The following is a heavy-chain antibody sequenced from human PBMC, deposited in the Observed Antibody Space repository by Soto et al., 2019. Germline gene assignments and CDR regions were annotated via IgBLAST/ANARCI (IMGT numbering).Heavy chain of an antibody. V-gene: IGHV4-31*03. CDR3: ARDRLMATAGTARNYFGLDV. CDR1: VGSIRSGGYY. D-gene: IGHD5-18*01. J-gene: IGHJ6*02. Sequence: PSDTLSLTCTFSVGSIRSGGYYWSWVRQNPRRGLEWIGNIYYSGNTYYNPSLKSRLTISVDTSKNQFSLNLSSVTAADTAVYYCARDRLMATAGTARNYFGLDVGGQGTTVTVYS. CDR2: IYYSGNT.